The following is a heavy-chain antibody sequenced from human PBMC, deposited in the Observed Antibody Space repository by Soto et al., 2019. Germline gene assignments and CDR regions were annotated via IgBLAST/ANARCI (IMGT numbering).Heavy chain of an antibody. D-gene: IGHD3-10*01. J-gene: IGHJ6*02. CDR2: IIPIFGTA. V-gene: IGHV1-69*06. CDR1: GGTFSSYA. CDR3: ARDPHYYGSGSLLMDV. Sequence: GASVKVSCKASGGTFSSYAISWVRQAPGQGLEWMGGIIPIFGTANYAQKFRGRVTITADKSTSTAYMELSSLRSEDTAVYYCARDPHYYGSGSLLMDVWGQGTTVTVSS.